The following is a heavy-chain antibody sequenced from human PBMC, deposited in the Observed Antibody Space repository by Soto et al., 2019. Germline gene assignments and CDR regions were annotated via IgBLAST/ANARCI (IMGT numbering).Heavy chain of an antibody. V-gene: IGHV4-34*01. Sequence: SETLSLTCAVYGGSFSGYYWSWIRQPPGKGLEWIGEINHSGSTNYNPSLKSRVTISVDTSKNQFSLKLSSVTAADTAVYYCATQSPTTVTTAAFDIWGQGTMVTVSS. CDR3: ATQSPTTVTTAAFDI. J-gene: IGHJ3*02. CDR2: INHSGST. D-gene: IGHD4-17*01. CDR1: GGSFSGYY.